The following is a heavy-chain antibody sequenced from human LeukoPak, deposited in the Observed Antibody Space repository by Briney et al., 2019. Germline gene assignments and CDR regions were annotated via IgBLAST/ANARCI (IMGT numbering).Heavy chain of an antibody. CDR3: ARGGYGSGSYYNRGNWFDP. CDR2: INHSGST. J-gene: IGHJ5*02. D-gene: IGHD3-10*01. Sequence: PLETPSLTCAVYGGSFSGYYWSWIRQPPGKGLEWIGEINHSGSTNYNPSLKSRVTISVDTSKNQFSLKLSSVTAADTAVYYCARGGYGSGSYYNRGNWFDPWGQGTLVTVSS. CDR1: GGSFSGYY. V-gene: IGHV4-34*01.